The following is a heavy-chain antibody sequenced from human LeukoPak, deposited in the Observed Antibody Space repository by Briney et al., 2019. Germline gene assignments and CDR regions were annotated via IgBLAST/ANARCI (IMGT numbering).Heavy chain of an antibody. Sequence: GGSLRLSCAASGFSFSAYWMTWVRQAPGTGLEWVANINPAGTETYYVDPVKGRFTISRDNAKNLLYLQMNSLRAEDTAVYYCARFGYVAAVNLWGQGTLVTVSS. CDR2: INPAGTET. V-gene: IGHV3-7*01. CDR3: ARFGYVAAVNL. J-gene: IGHJ4*02. CDR1: GFSFSAYW. D-gene: IGHD2-15*01.